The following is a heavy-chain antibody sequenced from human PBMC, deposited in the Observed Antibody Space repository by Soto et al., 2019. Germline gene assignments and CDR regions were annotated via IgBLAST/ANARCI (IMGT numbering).Heavy chain of an antibody. CDR2: ISYDGSNK. V-gene: IGHV3-30*18. CDR1: GFTFSSYG. D-gene: IGHD6-13*01. J-gene: IGHJ6*02. Sequence: GGSLRLSCEASGFTFSSYGMHWVRQAPGKGLEWVAVISYDGSNKYYADSVKGRFTISRDNSKNTLYLQMNSLRAEDTAVYYCAKDPYSSSWYSYYYYYGMDVWGQGTTVTVSS. CDR3: AKDPYSSSWYSYYYYYGMDV.